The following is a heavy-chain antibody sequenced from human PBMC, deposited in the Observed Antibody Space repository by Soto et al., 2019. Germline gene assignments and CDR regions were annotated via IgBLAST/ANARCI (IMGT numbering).Heavy chain of an antibody. CDR1: GGSISSYY. CDR3: ARQVPWPYVSGSYFDY. V-gene: IGHV4-59*08. Sequence: QVQLQESGPGLVKPSETLSLTCTVSGGSISSYYWSWIRQPPGKGLEWIGYIYYSGSTNYNPSLTTRATISVDTSKNQFSLTLSSVTAADTAVYYCARQVPWPYVSGSYFDYWGQGTLVTVSS. CDR2: IYYSGST. D-gene: IGHD3-10*01. J-gene: IGHJ4*02.